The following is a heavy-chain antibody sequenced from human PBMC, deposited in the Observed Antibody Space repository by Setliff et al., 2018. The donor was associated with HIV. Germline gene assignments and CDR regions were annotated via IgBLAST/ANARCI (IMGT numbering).Heavy chain of an antibody. D-gene: IGHD3-3*01. Sequence: GGSLRLSCAASGFSGFTFSDYYMNWVRQAPGKGLEWISYISSGGTIRHYADSVKGRFTISRDNAENSLHLEMNSLRAEDTAVYYCARWRWQQSEFDYWGQGALVTVSS. CDR3: ARWRWQQSEFDY. V-gene: IGHV3-11*01. CDR2: ISSGGTIR. J-gene: IGHJ4*02. CDR1: GFSGFTFSDYY.